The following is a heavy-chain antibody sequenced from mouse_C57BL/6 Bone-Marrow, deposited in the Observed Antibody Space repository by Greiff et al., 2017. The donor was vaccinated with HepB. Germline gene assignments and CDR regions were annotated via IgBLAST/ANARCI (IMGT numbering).Heavy chain of an antibody. CDR1: GFTFSSYT. Sequence: EVKLVESGGGLVKPGGSLKLSCAASGFTFSSYTMSWVRQTPEKRLEWVATISGGGGNTYYPDSVKGRFTISRDNAKNTLYLQMSSLRSEDTALYYCARGEGITTVVATPFAYWGQGTLVTVSA. J-gene: IGHJ3*01. V-gene: IGHV5-9*01. CDR3: ARGEGITTVVATPFAY. D-gene: IGHD1-1*01. CDR2: ISGGGGNT.